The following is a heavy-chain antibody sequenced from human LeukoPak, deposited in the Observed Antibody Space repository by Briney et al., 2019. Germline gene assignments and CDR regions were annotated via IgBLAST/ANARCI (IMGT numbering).Heavy chain of an antibody. CDR1: GGSLSTYY. V-gene: IGHV4-4*09. D-gene: IGHD3-10*01. Sequence: SETLSLTCTVSGGSLSTYYWSWIRQPPGKGLEWIGYIYTRGSTDYNPSLKSRVTISLDTSNNQFSLNLNSVTAADTAVCYCARSRGRKVTPFDYWGQGILVTVSS. J-gene: IGHJ4*02. CDR2: IYTRGST. CDR3: ARSRGRKVTPFDY.